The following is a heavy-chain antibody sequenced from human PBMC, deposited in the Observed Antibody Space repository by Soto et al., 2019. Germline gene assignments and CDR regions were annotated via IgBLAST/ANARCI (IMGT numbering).Heavy chain of an antibody. CDR1: GDSMSSHY. J-gene: IGHJ5*02. V-gene: IGHV4-59*08. CDR3: ARPKTIGAAAGKGWFDP. Sequence: SETLSLTCTVSGDSMSSHYWNWVRQTPGKGLEWIGCIYFTGSTIYNPSLESRVTISVDPSKNQFSLRLNSVTAADMAMYYCARPKTIGAAAGKGWFDPWGQGPLVTVSS. CDR2: IYFTGST. D-gene: IGHD6-13*01.